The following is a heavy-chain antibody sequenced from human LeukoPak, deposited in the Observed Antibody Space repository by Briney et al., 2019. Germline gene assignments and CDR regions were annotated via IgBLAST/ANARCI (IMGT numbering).Heavy chain of an antibody. CDR2: ISSNGGST. J-gene: IGHJ4*02. Sequence: GGSLRLSCAASGFTFSSYAMHWVRQAPGKGLEYVSAISSNGGSTYYANSVKGRFTISRDNSKNTLYLQMGSLRAEDMAVYYCARRFYDNLTGHTWYDYWGQGTLVTVSS. CDR3: ARRFYDNLTGHTWYDY. D-gene: IGHD3-9*01. CDR1: GFTFSSYA. V-gene: IGHV3-64*01.